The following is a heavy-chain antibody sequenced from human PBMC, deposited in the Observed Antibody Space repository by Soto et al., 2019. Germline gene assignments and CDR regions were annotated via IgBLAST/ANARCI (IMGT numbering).Heavy chain of an antibody. CDR1: GGSFSGYY. V-gene: IGHV4-34*01. CDR2: INHSGST. J-gene: IGHJ4*02. D-gene: IGHD2-8*02. CDR3: ARDKITGLFDY. Sequence: QVQLQQWGAGLLKPSETLSLTCAVYGGSFSGYYWTWIRQPPGTGLEWIGEINHSGSTNYNPSIKSRVTISVDTSTTQFSLKLTSVTAADTAVYYCARDKITGLFDYWGQGTLVTVSS.